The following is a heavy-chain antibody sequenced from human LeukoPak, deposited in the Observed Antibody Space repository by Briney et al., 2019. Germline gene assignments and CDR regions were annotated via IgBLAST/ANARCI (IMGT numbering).Heavy chain of an antibody. CDR1: GVILCGYS. CDR2: ISNDGTST. V-gene: IGHV3-74*01. J-gene: IGHJ5*02. CDR3: ARGWFGPGS. D-gene: IGHD3-10*01. Sequence: PGGSLRLSFAASGVILCGYSMHWLRQAPGKGLVWVSGISNDGTSTTYADSVKGRFTISRDNAKNTLYLQMHSLRAEDTAVYSCARGWFGPGSCGQGTLVTVSS.